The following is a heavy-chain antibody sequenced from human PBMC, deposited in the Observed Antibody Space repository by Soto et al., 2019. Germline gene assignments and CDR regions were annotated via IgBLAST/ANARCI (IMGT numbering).Heavy chain of an antibody. V-gene: IGHV1-8*01. J-gene: IGHJ4*02. CDR1: GYTFTSYD. D-gene: IGHD4-17*01. CDR2: MNPNSGNT. Sequence: QVQLVQSGAEVKKPGASVKVSCKASGYTFTSYDINWVRQATGQGLEWMGWMNPNSGNTGYAQKFQGRVTMTRNTSISTSYMELCRLRSEDTAVYYCARGETDYGENRGFDYWGQGTLVTVSS. CDR3: ARGETDYGENRGFDY.